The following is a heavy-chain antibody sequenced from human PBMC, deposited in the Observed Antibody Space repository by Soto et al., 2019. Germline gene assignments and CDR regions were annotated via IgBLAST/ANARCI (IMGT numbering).Heavy chain of an antibody. V-gene: IGHV3-30*18. Sequence: GGSLRLSCAASGFTFSSYGMHWVRQAPGKGLEWVAVISYDGSNKYYADSVKGRFTISRDNSKNTLYLQMNSLRAEDTAVYYCAKDVYSSGWFFDYWGQGTLVTVSS. CDR1: GFTFSSYG. CDR3: AKDVYSSGWFFDY. CDR2: ISYDGSNK. D-gene: IGHD6-19*01. J-gene: IGHJ4*02.